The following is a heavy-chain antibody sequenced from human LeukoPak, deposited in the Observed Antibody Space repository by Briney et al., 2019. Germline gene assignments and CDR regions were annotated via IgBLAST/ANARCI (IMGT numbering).Heavy chain of an antibody. CDR1: GGTFSSYA. Sequence: SVKVSCKASGGTFSSYAISWARQAPGQGLEWMGGIIPIFGTANYAQKFQGRVTITTDESTSTAYMELSSLRSEDTAVYYCARGGTGTTSLSWFDPWGQGTLVTVSS. V-gene: IGHV1-69*05. CDR3: ARGGTGTTSLSWFDP. J-gene: IGHJ5*02. CDR2: IIPIFGTA. D-gene: IGHD1-7*01.